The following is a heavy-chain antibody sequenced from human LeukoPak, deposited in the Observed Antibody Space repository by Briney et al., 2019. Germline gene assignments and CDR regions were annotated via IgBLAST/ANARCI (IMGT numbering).Heavy chain of an antibody. D-gene: IGHD4-11*01. V-gene: IGHV4-34*01. CDR2: INHSGSA. CDR3: ARDQGNAVTPYYYYGMDV. CDR1: GGSFSGYY. Sequence: KPSETLSLTCTVSGGSFSGYYCTWIRQPPGKGLEWIGEINHSGSANYNPSLKSRVTISLDTSKNQFSLKLSSVTAADTAVYYCARDQGNAVTPYYYYGMDVWGQGTTVTVSS. J-gene: IGHJ6*02.